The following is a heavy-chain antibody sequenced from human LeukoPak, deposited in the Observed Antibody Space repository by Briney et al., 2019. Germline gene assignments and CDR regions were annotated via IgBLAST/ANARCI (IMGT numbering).Heavy chain of an antibody. CDR1: GFTFSDYY. D-gene: IGHD5-24*01. Sequence: GSLRLSCAASGFTFSDYYMSWIRQAPGKGLEWVSYISGSSGYTNNADSVRGRFTISSDNAKNSLYLQVNSLRAEDTAVYYCARSRDGYNLDYWGQGTLVTVSS. CDR2: ISGSSGYT. V-gene: IGHV3-11*06. J-gene: IGHJ4*02. CDR3: ARSRDGYNLDY.